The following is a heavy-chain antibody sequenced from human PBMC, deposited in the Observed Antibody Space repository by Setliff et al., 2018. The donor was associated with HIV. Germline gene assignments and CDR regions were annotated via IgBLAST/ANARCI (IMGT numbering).Heavy chain of an antibody. CDR2: IYTSGST. J-gene: IGHJ5*02. CDR1: GGSISSGSYY. D-gene: IGHD6-19*01. Sequence: PSETLSLTCTVSGGSISSGSYYWSWIRQPAGKGLEWIGHIYTSGSTNYNPSLKRRVTISVDTSKNQFSLKLSAVTAADTAVYYCARGPGWPNWFDPWGQGTLVTVSS. V-gene: IGHV4-61*09. CDR3: ARGPGWPNWFDP.